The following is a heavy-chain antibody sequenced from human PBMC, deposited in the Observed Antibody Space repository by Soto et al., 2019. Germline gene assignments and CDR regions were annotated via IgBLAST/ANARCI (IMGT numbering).Heavy chain of an antibody. CDR1: GFTFSDYA. CDR2: ISGSGGST. J-gene: IGHJ4*02. V-gene: IGHV3-23*01. Sequence: GGLRLSCAASGFTFSDYAMSWVRQAPGKGLEWVSGISGSGGSTYYADSVKGRFTISRDNSKNTLYLQLNSLRAGDTAVYYCAKDYYYYDSSGYSYIFDYWGQGTRVTVSS. D-gene: IGHD3-22*01. CDR3: AKDYYYYDSSGYSYIFDY.